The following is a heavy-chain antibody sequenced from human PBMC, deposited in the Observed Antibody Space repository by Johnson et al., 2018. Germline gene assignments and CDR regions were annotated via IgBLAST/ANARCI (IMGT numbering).Heavy chain of an antibody. V-gene: IGHV3-33*06. J-gene: IGHJ6*04. CDR1: GFPFSSYG. D-gene: IGHD6-13*01. Sequence: QVQLVQSGGGVVQPGRSLRLSCAASGFPFSSYGMHWVRQDPGKGLEWVAVIWYDGSNKYYADSVKGRFTISRDNSKNTLYLQMNSLRAEDTAVYYCAKTQAAGVSLDVWGKGTTVTVSS. CDR2: IWYDGSNK. CDR3: AKTQAAGVSLDV.